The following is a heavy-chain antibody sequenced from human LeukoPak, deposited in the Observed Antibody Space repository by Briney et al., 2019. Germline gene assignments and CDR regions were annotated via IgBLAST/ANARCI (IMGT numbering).Heavy chain of an antibody. CDR2: IYHSGST. Sequence: PSETLFLTCAVSGGSISSSNWWSWVRQPPGKGLEWIGEIYHSGSTNYNPSLKSRVTISVDKSKNQFSLKLSSVAAADTAVYYCARKYYYDSSLTRGYFQHWGQGTLVTVSS. V-gene: IGHV4-4*02. J-gene: IGHJ1*01. CDR3: ARKYYYDSSLTRGYFQH. CDR1: GGSISSSNW. D-gene: IGHD3-22*01.